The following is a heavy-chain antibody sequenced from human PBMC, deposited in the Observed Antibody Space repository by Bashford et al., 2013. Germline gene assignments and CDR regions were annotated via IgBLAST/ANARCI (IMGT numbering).Heavy chain of an antibody. D-gene: IGHD3-10*02. CDR2: IGGSTGTI. V-gene: IGHV3-48*01. J-gene: IGHJ5*02. Sequence: HSGGSLRLSCVGSGFTFSNYSMNWVRQAPGKGLEWVSYIGGSTGTIYYADSVEGRFTISRDNAKNSVYLQMDNLRVEDTAVYFCASVGGTEYYDRWFDPWGQGTLVTVSS. CDR1: GFTFSNYS. CDR3: ASVGGTEYYDRWFDP.